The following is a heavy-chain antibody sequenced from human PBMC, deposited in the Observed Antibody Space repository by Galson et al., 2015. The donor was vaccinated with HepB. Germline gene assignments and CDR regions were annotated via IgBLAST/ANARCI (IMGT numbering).Heavy chain of an antibody. V-gene: IGHV1-3*01. CDR2: INAGNGNT. CDR1: GYTFTSYA. Sequence: SVKVSCKASGYTFTSYAMHWVRQAPGQRLEWVGWINAGNGNTKYSQKFQGRVTITRDTSASTAYMELSSLRSEDTAVYYCARDTDFWTRLGNYWGQGTLVTVSS. D-gene: IGHD3/OR15-3a*01. CDR3: ARDTDFWTRLGNY. J-gene: IGHJ4*02.